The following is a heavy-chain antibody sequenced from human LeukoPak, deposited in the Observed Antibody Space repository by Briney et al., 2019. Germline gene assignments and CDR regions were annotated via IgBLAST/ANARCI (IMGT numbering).Heavy chain of an antibody. CDR3: AKARDYGDYSLDY. D-gene: IGHD4-17*01. CDR1: GFTFGSYG. V-gene: IGHV3-23*01. CDR2: ISGSGGST. J-gene: IGHJ4*02. Sequence: PGTSLTLSCEASGFTFGSYGMHWVRQAPGKGLEWVSAISGSGGSTYYADSVKGRFTISRDNSKNTLYLQMNSLRAEGTAVYYCAKARDYGDYSLDYWGQGTLVTVSS.